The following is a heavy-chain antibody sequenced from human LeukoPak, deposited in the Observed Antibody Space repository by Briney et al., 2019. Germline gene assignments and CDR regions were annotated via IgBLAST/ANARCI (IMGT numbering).Heavy chain of an antibody. Sequence: GGSLRLSCAASGFTFSSYGRHWVRKAPGKGLEWVAFIRYDGSNKYYADSVKGRFTISSDNSKNTLYLQMNSLRAEDTAVYYCAKDFAYAWGQGALVTVSS. D-gene: IGHD2-21*01. J-gene: IGHJ5*02. V-gene: IGHV3-30*02. CDR2: IRYDGSNK. CDR3: AKDFAYA. CDR1: GFTFSSYG.